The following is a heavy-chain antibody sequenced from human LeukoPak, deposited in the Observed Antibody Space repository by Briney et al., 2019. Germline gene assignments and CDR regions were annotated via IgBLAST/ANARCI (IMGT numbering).Heavy chain of an antibody. D-gene: IGHD4-23*01. CDR3: ASTVLGGGNLDY. J-gene: IGHJ4*02. CDR2: IIPIFGTA. Sequence: GASVKVSCKASGGTFSSYAISWVRQAPGQGLEWMGGIIPIFGTANYAQKFQGRVTITADESTSTAYMELSSLRSEDTAVYYCASTVLGGGNLDYWGQGTLVTVSS. V-gene: IGHV1-69*13. CDR1: GGTFSSYA.